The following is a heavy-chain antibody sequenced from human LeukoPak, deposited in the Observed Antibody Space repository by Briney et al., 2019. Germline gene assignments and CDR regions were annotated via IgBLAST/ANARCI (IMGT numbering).Heavy chain of an antibody. D-gene: IGHD2-2*01. V-gene: IGHV3-23*01. J-gene: IGHJ4*02. CDR1: GFTFSTYA. CDR3: AKVPAGDDY. Sequence: PGGSLRLSCTASGFTFSTYAMRWVRLAPGRGLECVSGISGSGSTTSYADSVKGRFTISRDNSKNTLYLQMNSLRAEDTAVYYCAKVPAGDDYWGQGTLVTVSS. CDR2: ISGSGSTT.